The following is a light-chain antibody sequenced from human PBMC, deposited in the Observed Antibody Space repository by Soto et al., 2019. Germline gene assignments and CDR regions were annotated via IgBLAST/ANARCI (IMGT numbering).Light chain of an antibody. CDR1: QGIRND. Sequence: IQLIQPPSSLAAYEGDRVTVTCXASQGIRNDLSWVQQKSGKAPERLIYGASRLQSGVPSRFSGSGSGTEFTLTISGPQPEDFATYYCLQHNSYPRTFGQGTKVDIK. CDR3: LQHNSYPRT. J-gene: IGKJ1*01. CDR2: GAS. V-gene: IGKV1-17*01.